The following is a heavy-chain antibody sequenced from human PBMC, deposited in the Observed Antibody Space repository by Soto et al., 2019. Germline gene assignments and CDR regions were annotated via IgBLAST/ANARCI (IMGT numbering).Heavy chain of an antibody. Sequence: PGESLKISCKGSGYSFTSYWISWVRQMPGKGLEWMGRIDPSDSYTNYSPSFQDHVTISADKSISTAYLQWSSLKASDTAMYYCARHHSLPHNYYYGMDVWGQGATVTVSS. V-gene: IGHV5-10-1*01. CDR2: IDPSDSYT. CDR1: GYSFTSYW. J-gene: IGHJ6*02. D-gene: IGHD5-18*01. CDR3: ARHHSLPHNYYYGMDV.